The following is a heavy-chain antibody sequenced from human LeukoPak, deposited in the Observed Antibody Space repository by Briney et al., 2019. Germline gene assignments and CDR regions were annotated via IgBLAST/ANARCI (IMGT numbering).Heavy chain of an antibody. CDR1: GGSISSYY. D-gene: IGHD4-11*01. CDR2: IYTSGST. Sequence: PSETLSLTCTVSGGSISSYYWSWIRQPAGKGLEWIGRIYTSGSTNYNPSLKSRVTISVDTSKNQFSLKLSSVTAADTAVYYCARTVTDYYYYYMDVWGKGTTVTVSS. V-gene: IGHV4-4*07. CDR3: ARTVTDYYYYYMDV. J-gene: IGHJ6*03.